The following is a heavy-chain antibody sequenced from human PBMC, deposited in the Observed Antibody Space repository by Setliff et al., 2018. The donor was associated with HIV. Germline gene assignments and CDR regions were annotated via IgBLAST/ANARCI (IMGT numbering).Heavy chain of an antibody. Sequence: PGGSLRLSCAASGFTFNNYGMHWVRLAPGKGLEWVAYIWFDGGNKYYADSVKGRFTISRDNSKNTLYLQMNSLRAEDTAVYYCARESYDILTGYYDYWGQGALVTVSS. CDR2: IWFDGGNK. J-gene: IGHJ4*02. CDR3: ARESYDILTGYYDY. CDR1: GFTFNNYG. D-gene: IGHD3-9*01. V-gene: IGHV3-30*02.